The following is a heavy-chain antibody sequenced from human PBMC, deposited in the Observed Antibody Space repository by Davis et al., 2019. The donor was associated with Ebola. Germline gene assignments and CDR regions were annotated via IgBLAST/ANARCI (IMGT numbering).Heavy chain of an antibody. J-gene: IGHJ2*01. Sequence: RRSLRLSCAASALTFSSYSMNWVRQAPGKGLEWVSSISSSSSYIYYADSVKGRFTISRDNSKNTLYLQMRSLRAEDTAVYYCARDFPGGDWYFELWGRGTLVTVSS. V-gene: IGHV3-21*01. CDR2: ISSSSSYI. CDR3: ARDFPGGDWYFEL. CDR1: ALTFSSYS. D-gene: IGHD3-10*01.